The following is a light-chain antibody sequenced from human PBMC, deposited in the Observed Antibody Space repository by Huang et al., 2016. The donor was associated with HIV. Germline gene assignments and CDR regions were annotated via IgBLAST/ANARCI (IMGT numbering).Light chain of an antibody. J-gene: IGKJ1*01. CDR1: QSVSSSY. Sequence: EIVLTQSPGTLSLSPGKRATLSCRASQSVSSSYLAWYQQKPGQAPRLLFYGASSRATCIPDRFSGSGSGTDFTLTISRLEPEDFAVYYCQQYDSSPWTFGQGTEVEIK. V-gene: IGKV3-20*01. CDR3: QQYDSSPWT. CDR2: GAS.